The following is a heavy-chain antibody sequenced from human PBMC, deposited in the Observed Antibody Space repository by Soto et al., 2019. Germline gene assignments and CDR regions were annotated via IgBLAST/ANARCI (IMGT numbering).Heavy chain of an antibody. D-gene: IGHD4-4*01. J-gene: IGHJ4*02. CDR2: ISWNSGSI. Sequence: EVQLVESGGGLVQPGRSLRLSCAASGFTFDDYAMHWVRQAPGKGLEWVSGISWNSGSIGYADSVKGRFTISRDNAKNSLYLQMNSLRAEEMALYYCEKGYSHYGGGYFDYWGQGTLVPVSS. CDR1: GFTFDDYA. V-gene: IGHV3-9*03. CDR3: EKGYSHYGGGYFDY.